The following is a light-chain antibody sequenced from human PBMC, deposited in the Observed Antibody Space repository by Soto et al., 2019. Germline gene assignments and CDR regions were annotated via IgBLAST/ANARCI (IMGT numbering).Light chain of an antibody. J-gene: IGLJ1*01. Sequence: SALTQPASGTGAPGRCSSISCPGTSSDVGGYNYVSWYQQHPGKAPKLMIYDVSNRPSGVSNRFSGSKSGNTAPLTISGLQAEDEADYYCSSYTTSSTYVFGTGTKVTAL. CDR3: SSYTTSSTYV. V-gene: IGLV2-14*01. CDR2: DVS. CDR1: SSDVGGYNY.